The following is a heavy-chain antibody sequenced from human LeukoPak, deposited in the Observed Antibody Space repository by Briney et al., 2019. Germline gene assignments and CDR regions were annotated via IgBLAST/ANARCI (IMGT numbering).Heavy chain of an antibody. CDR2: ISGSGGST. V-gene: IGHV3-23*01. Sequence: GGSRRLSCAASGFTFSNYAMSWVRQAPGTGLEWVSAISGSGGSTYYADSVKGRFTISRDNSKNTLYLQMNSLRAEDTAVYYCAKDPHCAYGPGDLIFDYWGQGTLVTVSS. CDR3: AKDPHCAYGPGDLIFDY. J-gene: IGHJ4*02. CDR1: GFTFSNYA. D-gene: IGHD3-10*01.